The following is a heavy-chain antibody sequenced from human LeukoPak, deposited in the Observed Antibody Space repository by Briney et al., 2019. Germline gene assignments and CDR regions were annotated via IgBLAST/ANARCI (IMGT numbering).Heavy chain of an antibody. CDR1: GFTFSTYW. Sequence: GGSLRLSCAASGFTFSTYWMSWVRQAPGKGLEWVANIKEDGSEKYYGDPVKGRFTISGDNAKNSLYLQMNSLRAEDTAVYYCARDSSGYQWGQGTLVTVSS. CDR3: ARDSSGYQ. V-gene: IGHV3-7*01. CDR2: IKEDGSEK. D-gene: IGHD3-22*01. J-gene: IGHJ4*02.